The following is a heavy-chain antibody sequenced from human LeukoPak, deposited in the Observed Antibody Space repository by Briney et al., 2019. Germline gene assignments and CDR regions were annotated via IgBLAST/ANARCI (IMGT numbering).Heavy chain of an antibody. Sequence: SQTLSPTCTVSGGSISSGGYYWSWIRQHPGKGLEWIGYIYYSGSTYYNPSLKSRVTISVDTSKNQFSLKLSSVTAADTAVYYCARAPANYGGNPDWFDPWGQGTLVTVSS. CDR3: ARAPANYGGNPDWFDP. D-gene: IGHD4-23*01. CDR1: GGSISSGGYY. J-gene: IGHJ5*02. V-gene: IGHV4-31*03. CDR2: IYYSGST.